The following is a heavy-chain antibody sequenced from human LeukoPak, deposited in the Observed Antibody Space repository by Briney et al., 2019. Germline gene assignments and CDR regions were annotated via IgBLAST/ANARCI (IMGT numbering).Heavy chain of an antibody. D-gene: IGHD5-18*01. CDR1: GGSISSGDYY. J-gene: IGHJ6*02. CDR3: ARVGAIQLPIDYYYGMDV. V-gene: IGHV4-30-4*01. Sequence: SETLSLTCTVSGGSISSGDYYWSWIRQPPGKGLEWIGYIYYSGSTYYNPSLKSRVTISVDTSKNQFSLKLSSVTAADTAVYYCARVGAIQLPIDYYYGMDVWGQGTTVTVSS. CDR2: IYYSGST.